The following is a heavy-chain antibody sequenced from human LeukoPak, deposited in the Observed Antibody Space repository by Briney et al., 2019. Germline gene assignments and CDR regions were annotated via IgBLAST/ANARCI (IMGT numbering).Heavy chain of an antibody. Sequence: PSETLSLTCAVSAGSISSSFWWNWVRQPPGKGLGWIGEVYHSGTTNYNPSLNSRVTISVDTSKKQFSLKLSYVTAADTAVYYCARGDPISSYSYWGQGTLVTVSS. CDR1: AGSISSSFW. J-gene: IGHJ4*02. V-gene: IGHV4-4*02. CDR2: VYHSGTT. D-gene: IGHD3-22*01. CDR3: ARGDPISSYSY.